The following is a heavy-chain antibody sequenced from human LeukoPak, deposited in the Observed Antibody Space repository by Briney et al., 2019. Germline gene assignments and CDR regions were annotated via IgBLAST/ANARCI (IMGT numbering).Heavy chain of an antibody. D-gene: IGHD1-1*01. V-gene: IGHV3-15*01. CDR2: RKSQTGGGTA. CDR3: ATQNELQ. CDR1: GFTFKNAW. Sequence: PGGSLRLSCAGSGFTFKNAWISWVRQAPGRGLEWVGLRKSQTGGGTADYAAPVKGRFTISRDDSMNTLYLQMNSLKTDDTAVYYCATQNELQWGQGTLVTVSS. J-gene: IGHJ4*02.